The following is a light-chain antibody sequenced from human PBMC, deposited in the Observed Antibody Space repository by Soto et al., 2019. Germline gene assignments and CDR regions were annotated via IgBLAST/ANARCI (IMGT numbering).Light chain of an antibody. V-gene: IGLV3-9*01. Sequence: SYELTQPLSVSVALGQTARITCGGNNIGSKNVHWYQLNPGQAPVLVIYRDTNRPSGIPERFSGSTSGNTATLAISGAQVGDDADYYCQVWDSSTVVFGGGTKVTVL. J-gene: IGLJ3*02. CDR2: RDT. CDR1: NIGSKN. CDR3: QVWDSSTVV.